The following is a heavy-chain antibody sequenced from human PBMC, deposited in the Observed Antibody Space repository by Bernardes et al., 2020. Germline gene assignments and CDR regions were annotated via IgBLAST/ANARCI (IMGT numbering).Heavy chain of an antibody. CDR1: GFTFSSYS. V-gene: IGHV3-48*01. CDR2: ISSSSSTI. CDR3: ARDLDGELDY. D-gene: IGHD3-3*01. J-gene: IGHJ4*02. Sequence: GGSLRLSCAASGFTFSSYSMNWVRQAPGKGLEWVSYISSSSSTIYYADSVKGRFTISRDNAKNSLYLQMNSLRAEDTAVYYCARDLDGELDYWGQGTLVTVSS.